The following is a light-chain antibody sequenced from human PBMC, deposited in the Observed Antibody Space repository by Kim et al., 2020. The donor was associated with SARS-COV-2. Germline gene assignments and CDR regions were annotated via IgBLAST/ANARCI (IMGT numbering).Light chain of an antibody. CDR3: QVWDSSSDPAGV. CDR1: NIGSKT. CDR2: YNT. J-gene: IGLJ3*02. V-gene: IGLV3-21*04. Sequence: SYELTQPPSVSVAPGKTATMTCGGNNIGSKTVQWYQQKPGQAPVLVIYYNTDRPSGIPERFSGSNSGNTATLTISRVEAGDEADFYCQVWDSSSDPAGVFGGGTQLT.